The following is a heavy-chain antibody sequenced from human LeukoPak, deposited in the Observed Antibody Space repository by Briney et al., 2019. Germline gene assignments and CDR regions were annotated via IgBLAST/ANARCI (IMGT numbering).Heavy chain of an antibody. CDR3: ARDPYSSGWPSYYYYGMDV. V-gene: IGHV3-23*01. J-gene: IGHJ6*02. CDR1: GFTFSSYA. Sequence: GGSLRLSCAASGFTFSSYAMSWVRQAPGKGLEWVSAISGSGGSTYYADSVKGRFTISRDNSKNTLYLQMNSLRAEDTAVYYCARDPYSSGWPSYYYYGMDVWGQGTTVTVSS. D-gene: IGHD6-19*01. CDR2: ISGSGGST.